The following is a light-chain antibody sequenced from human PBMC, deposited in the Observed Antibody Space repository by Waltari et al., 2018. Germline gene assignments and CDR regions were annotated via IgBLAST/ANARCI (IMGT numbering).Light chain of an antibody. CDR1: QSISSY. V-gene: IGKV1-39*01. CDR2: AAS. Sequence: DIQMTQSPPSLLASVGARVTITCRASQSISSYLNWYQQKPGKAPKLLIYAASSLQSGVPSRFSGSGSGTDFTLTISSLQPEDFATYYCQQSYSTPMYTFGQGTKLEIK. CDR3: QQSYSTPMYT. J-gene: IGKJ2*01.